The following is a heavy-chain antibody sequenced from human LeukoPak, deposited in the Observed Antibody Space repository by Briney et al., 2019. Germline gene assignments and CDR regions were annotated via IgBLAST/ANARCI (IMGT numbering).Heavy chain of an antibody. CDR3: AEGTGMDV. J-gene: IGHJ6*02. D-gene: IGHD1-1*01. V-gene: IGHV3-7*05. CDR2: IKQDGSEK. Sequence: GGSLRLSCAASGVTFSSNWMSWVRQAPGKGLEWVASIKQDGSEKYYVDFVKGRFSISRDNAKNSLYLQMNSLGADDTAVYYCAEGTGMDVWGQGTTVTVSS. CDR1: GVTFSSNW.